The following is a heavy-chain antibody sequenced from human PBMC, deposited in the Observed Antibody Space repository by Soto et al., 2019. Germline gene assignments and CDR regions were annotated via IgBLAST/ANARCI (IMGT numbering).Heavy chain of an antibody. J-gene: IGHJ4*02. CDR1: GFIFSNYE. V-gene: IGHV3-48*03. CDR3: AKEATNINNFDY. CDR2: ISSSGSTR. D-gene: IGHD5-12*01. Sequence: EVQLVKSGGGLVQPGGSLRLSCAASGFIFSNYEMNWVRQAPGKGLEWVSYISSSGSTRYYADSVKGRFTISRDNAVNSLYLQMNSLRAEDTAVYYCAKEATNINNFDYWGQGTLVTVSS.